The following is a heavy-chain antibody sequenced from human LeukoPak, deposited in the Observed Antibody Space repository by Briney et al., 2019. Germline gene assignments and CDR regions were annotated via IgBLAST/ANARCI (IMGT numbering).Heavy chain of an antibody. CDR2: LYHSGNT. Sequence: SETLSLTCAVSGYSISSGYYWGWIRQPPGKGLEWIGSLYHSGNTYYNPSLKSRVTISVDTSKNQFSLKLSSVTAADTAVYYCARMDFWSGYGFDYWGQGTLVTVSS. J-gene: IGHJ4*02. D-gene: IGHD3-3*01. V-gene: IGHV4-38-2*01. CDR1: GYSISSGYY. CDR3: ARMDFWSGYGFDY.